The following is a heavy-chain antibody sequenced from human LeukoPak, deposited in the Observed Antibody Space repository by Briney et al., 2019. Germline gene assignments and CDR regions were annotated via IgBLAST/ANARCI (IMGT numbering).Heavy chain of an antibody. CDR3: ARVYYSSIYDYWYFDL. V-gene: IGHV4-59*01. D-gene: IGHD6-13*01. CDR1: GGSIRNYY. Sequence: SETLSLTCTVSGGSIRNYYWSWIRQPPGKGLEWIGYIYYSVSTNYNPSLKSRVTISVDTSKNQFSLKLSSVTAADTAVYYCARVYYSSIYDYWYFDLWGRGTLVTVSS. J-gene: IGHJ2*01. CDR2: IYYSVST.